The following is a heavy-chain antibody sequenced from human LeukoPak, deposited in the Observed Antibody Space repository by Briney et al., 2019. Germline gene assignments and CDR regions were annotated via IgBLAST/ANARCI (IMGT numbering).Heavy chain of an antibody. J-gene: IGHJ4*02. Sequence: SSETLSLTCTVSGGSISSGDYYWSWIRQPPGKGLEWIGYIYYSGSTYYNPSLKSRVTISVDTSKNQFSLKLSSVTAADTAVYYCARRFGTSWSDYWGQGTLVTVSS. CDR2: IYYSGST. D-gene: IGHD2-2*01. V-gene: IGHV4-30-4*01. CDR1: GGSISSGDYY. CDR3: ARRFGTSWSDY.